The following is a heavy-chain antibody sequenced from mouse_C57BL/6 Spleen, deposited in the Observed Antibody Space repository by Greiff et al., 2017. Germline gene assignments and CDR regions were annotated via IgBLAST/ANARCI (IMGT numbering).Heavy chain of an antibody. D-gene: IGHD2-12*01. V-gene: IGHV1-61*01. CDR1: GYTFTSYW. J-gene: IGHJ2*01. CDR3: ASGPSIDLFDY. Sequence: QVQLQQPGAELVRPGSSVKLSCKASGYTFTSYWMDWVKQRPGQGLEWIGNIYPSDSETHYNQKFKDQATLTVDKSSSTAYMQLSSLTSEDSAVYYCASGPSIDLFDYWGQGTTLTVAS. CDR2: IYPSDSET.